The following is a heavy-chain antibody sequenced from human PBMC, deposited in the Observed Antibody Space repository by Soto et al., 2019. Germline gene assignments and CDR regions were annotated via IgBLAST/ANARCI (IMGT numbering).Heavy chain of an antibody. CDR3: ARSTCSSTSCYDLDY. V-gene: IGHV4-28*01. J-gene: IGHJ4*02. CDR1: GYSISSSNW. Sequence: QVQLQESGPGLVKPSDTLSLTCAVSGYSISSSNWWGWIRQPPGKGLEWIGYIYYSGSTYYNPSLKSRVTISVDTSKNHFSLKLSSVTAVDTAVYYCARSTCSSTSCYDLDYWGQGTLVTVSS. CDR2: IYYSGST. D-gene: IGHD2-2*01.